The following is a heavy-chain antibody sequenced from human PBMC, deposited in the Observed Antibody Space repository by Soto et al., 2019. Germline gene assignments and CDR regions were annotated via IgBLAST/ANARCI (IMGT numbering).Heavy chain of an antibody. CDR2: TTCSGGST. D-gene: IGHD3-10*01. V-gene: IGHV3-23*01. CDR3: AKARGAMVRGAAFYFDY. J-gene: IGHJ4*02. CDR1: GFTSTIYA. Sequence: PGGSLRLSCAASGFTSTIYAMSWVRQAPGNGLEWVSATTCSGGSTYYADSVKGRFTISRDNPKNTLYLQMNSLRAEDTAVYYCAKARGAMVRGAAFYFDYWGQGTLVTV.